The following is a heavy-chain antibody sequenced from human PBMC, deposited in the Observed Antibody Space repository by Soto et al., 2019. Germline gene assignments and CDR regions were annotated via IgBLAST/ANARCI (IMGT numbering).Heavy chain of an antibody. V-gene: IGHV4-30-4*01. J-gene: IGHJ5*02. Sequence: SETLSLTCTVSGGSISSGDYYWSWIRQPPGKGLEWIGYIYYSGSTYYNPSLKSRVTISVDTSKNQFSLKLSSVTAADTAVYYCARDEGYYGSGSYLGHTLYNWFDPWGQGTLVTVSS. CDR1: GGSISSGDYY. CDR2: IYYSGST. CDR3: ARDEGYYGSGSYLGHTLYNWFDP. D-gene: IGHD3-10*01.